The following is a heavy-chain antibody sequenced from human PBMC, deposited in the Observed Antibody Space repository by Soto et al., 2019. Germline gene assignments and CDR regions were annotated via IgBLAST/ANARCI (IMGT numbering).Heavy chain of an antibody. CDR1: GFTFGDYA. D-gene: IGHD6-19*01. Sequence: GGSLRLSCTASGFTFGDYAMSWVRQAPGKGLEWVGFIRSKAYGGTTEYAASVKGRFTISRDDSKSIAYLQMNSLKTEDTAVYYCTRGIRGAVAGVDYWGQGTLVTVSS. V-gene: IGHV3-49*04. J-gene: IGHJ4*02. CDR3: TRGIRGAVAGVDY. CDR2: IRSKAYGGTT.